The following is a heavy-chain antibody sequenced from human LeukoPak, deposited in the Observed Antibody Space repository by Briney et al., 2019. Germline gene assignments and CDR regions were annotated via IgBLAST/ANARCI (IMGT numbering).Heavy chain of an antibody. D-gene: IGHD3-22*01. CDR3: ARGLDYDSSGYYYYYYMDV. CDR2: MNPNSGNT. J-gene: IGHJ6*03. CDR1: GYTFTSYD. V-gene: IGHV1-8*03. Sequence: ASVKVSCKASGYTFTSYDINWVRQATGQGLEWMGWMNPNSGNTGYAQKFQGRVTITRNTSISTAYMELSSLRSEDTAVHYCARGLDYDSSGYYYYYYMDVWGKGTTVTVSS.